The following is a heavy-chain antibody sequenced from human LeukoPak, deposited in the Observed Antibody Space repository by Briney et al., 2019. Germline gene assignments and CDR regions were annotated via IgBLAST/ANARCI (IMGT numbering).Heavy chain of an antibody. Sequence: GRSLRLSCAASGFTFDDYAMHWVRQAPGKGLEWVSGISWNSGSIGYADSVKGRFTISRDNAKNSLYLQMNSLRAEDMALYYCARLGTSYSLRQQLVNDYWGQGTLVTVSS. CDR1: GFTFDDYA. CDR2: ISWNSGSI. D-gene: IGHD6-13*01. CDR3: ARLGTSYSLRQQLVNDY. V-gene: IGHV3-9*03. J-gene: IGHJ4*02.